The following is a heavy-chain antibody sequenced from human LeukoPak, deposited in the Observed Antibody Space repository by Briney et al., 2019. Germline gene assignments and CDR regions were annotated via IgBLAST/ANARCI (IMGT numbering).Heavy chain of an antibody. CDR3: ARENYYDSSGFAFDI. Sequence: GGSLRLSCAASGFIFSSYNMNWVRQAPGKGLEWVAVIWYDGSNKYYADSVKGRFTISRDNSKNTLYLQMNSLRAEDTAVYYCARENYYDSSGFAFDIWGQGTMVTVSS. J-gene: IGHJ3*02. CDR1: GFIFSSYN. D-gene: IGHD3-22*01. CDR2: IWYDGSNK. V-gene: IGHV3-33*08.